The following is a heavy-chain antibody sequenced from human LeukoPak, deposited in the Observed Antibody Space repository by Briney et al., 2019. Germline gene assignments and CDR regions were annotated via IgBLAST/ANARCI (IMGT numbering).Heavy chain of an antibody. Sequence: GGSLRLSCAASGFTFTNYAMSWVRQAPGKGLEWVSGISGSGGSTYYADSVKGRFTISRDNSKNTLYLQMNSLRAEDTAVYYCARGIVGATTNYYYGMDVWGQGTTVTVSS. CDR3: ARGIVGATTNYYYGMDV. J-gene: IGHJ6*02. CDR2: ISGSGGST. D-gene: IGHD1-26*01. CDR1: GFTFTNYA. V-gene: IGHV3-23*01.